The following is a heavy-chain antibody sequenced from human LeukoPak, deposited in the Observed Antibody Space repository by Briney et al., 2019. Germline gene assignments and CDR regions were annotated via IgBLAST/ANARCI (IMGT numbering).Heavy chain of an antibody. D-gene: IGHD3-3*01. J-gene: IGHJ6*03. CDR1: GFTFSSYW. CDR3: AREVSYDFWSGYYTLGYYYYYHMDV. CDR2: IKQDGGEK. Sequence: GGSLRLSCAASGFTFSSYWMSWVRQAPGKGLEWVANIKQDGGEKYYVDSVKGRFTISRDNAKNSLYLQMNSLRAEDTAVYYCAREVSYDFWSGYYTLGYYYYYHMDVWGKGTTVTVSS. V-gene: IGHV3-7*01.